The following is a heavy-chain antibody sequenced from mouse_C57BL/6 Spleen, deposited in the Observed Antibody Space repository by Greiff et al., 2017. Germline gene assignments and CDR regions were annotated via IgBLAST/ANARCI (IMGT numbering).Heavy chain of an antibody. CDR1: GYAFSSSW. D-gene: IGHD4-1*01. CDR3: ASWDVGYFDV. V-gene: IGHV1-82*01. Sequence: QVQLQQSGPELVKPGASVKLSCTASGYAFSSSWMNWVQQRPGKGLEWIGRIYPGDGDTNYNGRFKGKATLTADKSSTTAYLQLSSLNSEDSAVYFCASWDVGYFDVWGTGTTVTVSS. J-gene: IGHJ1*03. CDR2: IYPGDGDT.